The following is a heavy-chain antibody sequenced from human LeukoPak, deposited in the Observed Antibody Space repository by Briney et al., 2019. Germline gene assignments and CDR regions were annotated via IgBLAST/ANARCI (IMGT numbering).Heavy chain of an antibody. J-gene: IGHJ4*02. CDR2: INTNTGNP. CDR3: ARGDWTI. CDR1: DYTFTSHA. V-gene: IGHV7-4-1*02. D-gene: IGHD2-21*02. Sequence: GASVKVSCKASDYTFTSHAINWVRQAPGQGLEWMGWINTNTGNPSYAQGFTGRFVFSLDTSGSTSYLQISSLKAEDTAVYFCARGDWTIWGQGTLVTVSS.